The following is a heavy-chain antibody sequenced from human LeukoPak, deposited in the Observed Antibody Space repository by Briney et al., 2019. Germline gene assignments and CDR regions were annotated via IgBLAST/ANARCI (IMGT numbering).Heavy chain of an antibody. V-gene: IGHV3-23*05. D-gene: IGHD2-15*01. Sequence: GGSLRLSCAASGFTFSSYAMNWVRLSAGKGLEWVSAITDNGNTTYYADSVKGRFTISRDNSKSTLYLQMNSLRAVDTAVYYCATLRLSDHFDYWGQGTLVTVSS. CDR1: GFTFSSYA. CDR3: ATLRLSDHFDY. CDR2: ITDNGNTT. J-gene: IGHJ4*02.